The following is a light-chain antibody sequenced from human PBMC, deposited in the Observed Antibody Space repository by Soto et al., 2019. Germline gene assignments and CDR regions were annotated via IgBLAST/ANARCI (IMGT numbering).Light chain of an antibody. CDR3: QQYNSHSPWT. J-gene: IGKJ1*01. CDR1: ESISRW. Sequence: DIQMTQSPSTLSAPLGDRVTITCRASESISRWLAWYQQKPGKVPKLLIYDASSLQSGVPSRFSGSGSGTEFTLTISSLQPDDLATYYCQQYNSHSPWTFGPGTKAEIK. CDR2: DAS. V-gene: IGKV1-5*01.